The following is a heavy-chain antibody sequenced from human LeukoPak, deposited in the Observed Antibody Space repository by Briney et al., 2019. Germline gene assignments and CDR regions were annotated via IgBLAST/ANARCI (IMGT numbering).Heavy chain of an antibody. V-gene: IGHV3-11*01. CDR1: GFTFSDYY. D-gene: IGHD6-19*01. CDR3: AKDRSSGWYKSLLPYNWFDP. Sequence: GGSLRLSCAASGFTFSDYYMSWIRQAPGKGLEWVSYISSSGSTIYYADSVKGRFTISRDNAKNSLYLQMNSLRAEDTAVYYCAKDRSSGWYKSLLPYNWFDPWGQGTLVTVSS. J-gene: IGHJ5*02. CDR2: ISSSGSTI.